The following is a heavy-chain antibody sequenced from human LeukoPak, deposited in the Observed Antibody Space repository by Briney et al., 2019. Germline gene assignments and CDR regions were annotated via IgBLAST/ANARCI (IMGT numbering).Heavy chain of an antibody. CDR1: GGSLRSSGHG. J-gene: IGHJ4*02. Sequence: SETLSLTCTVSGGSLRSSGHGWVWIRQPPGKGLEWIGSIHYSGKVYYNPSLKSRVTTSVDTSTDQFSLRLSSATAADTAIYYCARQSGDQSSAWYFDAWGQGTLVTVSS. D-gene: IGHD6-19*01. V-gene: IGHV4-39*01. CDR3: ARQSGDQSSAWYFDA. CDR2: IHYSGKV.